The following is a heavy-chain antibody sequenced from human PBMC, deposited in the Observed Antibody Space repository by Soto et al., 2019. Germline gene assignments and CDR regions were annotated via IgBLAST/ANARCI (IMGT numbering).Heavy chain of an antibody. D-gene: IGHD3-9*01. CDR3: AGESHDILTGPPWVWYFDL. J-gene: IGHJ2*01. CDR1: GGSFSGYY. CDR2: INDRGSI. V-gene: IGHV4-34*01. Sequence: QVQLQQWGAGPLRPLETLSLTCGVSGGSFSGYYWAWIRQSPGKGLEWIGEINDRGSINYNPSLKSRVSISVDTSKNHYALNLRSVTAAATAVYYCAGESHDILTGPPWVWYFDLWGRGTLVTVSS.